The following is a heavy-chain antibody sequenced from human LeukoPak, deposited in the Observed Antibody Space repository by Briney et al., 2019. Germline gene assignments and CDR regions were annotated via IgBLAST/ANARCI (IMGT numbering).Heavy chain of an antibody. J-gene: IGHJ5*02. V-gene: IGHV5-51*01. CDR1: GYSFTSYC. D-gene: IGHD3-10*01. Sequence: GESLKISCKVSGYSFTSYCIGWVRQMPGKGLEWMGIIYPGDSGPTYSPSFQGQVTISVDKSINTAYLQWSSLQASDTAMYYCARSPYYYGSGSYYSWFDPWGQGTLVTVSS. CDR3: ARSPYYYGSGSYYSWFDP. CDR2: IYPGDSGP.